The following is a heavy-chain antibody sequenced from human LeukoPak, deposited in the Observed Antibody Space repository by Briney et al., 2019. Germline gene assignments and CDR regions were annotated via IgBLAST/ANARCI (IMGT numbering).Heavy chain of an antibody. J-gene: IGHJ4*02. V-gene: IGHV3-23*01. CDR3: AKGATVTTPYYFGY. CDR1: GFTFSSYG. Sequence: GGSLRLSCAASGFTFSSYGMSWVRQAPGKGLEWVSTISGSDGSTYYADSVKGRFTISRDNSKNTLYLQMNSLRAEDTAVYYCAKGATVTTPYYFGYWGQGTLVTVSS. D-gene: IGHD4-17*01. CDR2: ISGSDGST.